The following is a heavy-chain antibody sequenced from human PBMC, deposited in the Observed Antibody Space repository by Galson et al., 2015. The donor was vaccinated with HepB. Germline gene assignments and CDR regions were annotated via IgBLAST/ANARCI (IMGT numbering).Heavy chain of an antibody. CDR1: GFTFSDYY. CDR2: VRHKARRYTT. CDR3: SRTLPGIDLDY. D-gene: IGHD3-3*02. J-gene: IGHJ4*02. Sequence: LRLSCAASGFTFSDYYMEWVRQAPGKGLEWVGRVRHKARRYTTDYVASVEGRFTISRDDSKNPLYLQMDSLKTEDTAVYYCSRTLPGIDLDYWGQGTLVTVSS. V-gene: IGHV3-72*01.